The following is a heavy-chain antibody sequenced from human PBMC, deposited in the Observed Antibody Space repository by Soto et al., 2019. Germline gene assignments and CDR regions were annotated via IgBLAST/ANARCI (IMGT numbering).Heavy chain of an antibody. CDR2: IHYSGST. V-gene: IGHV4-31*03. CDR1: GGSISSGGYY. Sequence: QVQLQESGPGLVKPSQTLSLTCTVSGGSISSGGYYWSWIRHHPGQGLEWIGYIHYSGSTYYNPSLKSRVTMSVDTSKNHFSLTLSSVTAADTAVYYCARAPSGYSSGWFVDPYYFDFWGQGTLVTVSS. J-gene: IGHJ4*02. CDR3: ARAPSGYSSGWFVDPYYFDF. D-gene: IGHD6-19*01.